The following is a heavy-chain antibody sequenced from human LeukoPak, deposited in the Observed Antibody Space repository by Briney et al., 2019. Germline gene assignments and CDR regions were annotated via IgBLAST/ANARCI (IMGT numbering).Heavy chain of an antibody. CDR1: GFAFNTYW. J-gene: IGHJ4*02. CDR3: ARDKGYRLDY. D-gene: IGHD5-18*01. Sequence: GSLRLSCAASGFAFNTYWMHWVRHAPGKGLVWVSLIKSDGSSTSYADSVKGRFTISRDNAENTLYLQMNNLRVEDTAVYYCARDKGYRLDYWGQGTLVTVSS. V-gene: IGHV3-74*01. CDR2: IKSDGSST.